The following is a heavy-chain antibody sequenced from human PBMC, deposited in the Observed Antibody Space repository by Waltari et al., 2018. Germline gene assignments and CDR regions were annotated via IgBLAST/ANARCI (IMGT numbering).Heavy chain of an antibody. D-gene: IGHD2-2*01. Sequence: EVQLVESGGGLVQPGGSLRLSCAASGFTLTRYWMHWVRQAPGKGLVWSSVISGDGSLTTYADSVKCRFNVSRDNARNAMYMEMNSLRGEDTAVYYCALRYCTTTSCYGGGFDPWGQGTLVTVSS. CDR3: ALRYCTTTSCYGGGFDP. J-gene: IGHJ5*01. CDR1: GFTLTRYW. CDR2: ISGDGSLT. V-gene: IGHV3-74*01.